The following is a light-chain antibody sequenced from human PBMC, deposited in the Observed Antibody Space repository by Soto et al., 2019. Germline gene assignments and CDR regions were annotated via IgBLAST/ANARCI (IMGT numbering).Light chain of an antibody. CDR3: QHYNSYSEA. CDR2: KAS. CDR1: QTISSW. Sequence: DIQVTQSPSSPSACGGDRFTITCRASQTISSWLAWYQQKPGKAPKLLIYKASTLKSGVPSRFSGSGSGTEFTLTISSLQPDDFATYYCQHYNSYSEAFGQGTKVDIK. J-gene: IGKJ1*01. V-gene: IGKV1-5*03.